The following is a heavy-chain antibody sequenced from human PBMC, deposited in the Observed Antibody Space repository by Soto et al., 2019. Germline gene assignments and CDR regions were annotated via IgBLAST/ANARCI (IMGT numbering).Heavy chain of an antibody. CDR2: IYTSGST. CDR3: AREFSKYGYFDY. CDR1: GGSISSYY. J-gene: IGHJ4*02. D-gene: IGHD3-10*01. V-gene: IGHV4-4*07. Sequence: SETLSLTCTVSGGSISSYYWSRIRQPAGKGLEWIGRIYTSGSTNYNPSLKSRVTMSVDTSKNQFSLKLSSVTAADTAVYYCAREFSKYGYFDYWGQGTLVTVSS.